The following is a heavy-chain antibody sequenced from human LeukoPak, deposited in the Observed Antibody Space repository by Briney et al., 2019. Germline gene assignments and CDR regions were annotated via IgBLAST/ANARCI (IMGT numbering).Heavy chain of an antibody. D-gene: IGHD3-3*01. V-gene: IGHV4-4*09. CDR1: GGSISNYF. Sequence: PSETLSLTCTVSGGSISNYFWSWIRQSPGEGLEWIGFIYTRGSTNYNPSLKSRVTISVDTSKNHFSLKLSSVTAADTAVYYCARGGYDFWSGYNRGYFNYWGQGTLVTVSS. CDR2: IYTRGST. CDR3: ARGGYDFWSGYNRGYFNY. J-gene: IGHJ4*02.